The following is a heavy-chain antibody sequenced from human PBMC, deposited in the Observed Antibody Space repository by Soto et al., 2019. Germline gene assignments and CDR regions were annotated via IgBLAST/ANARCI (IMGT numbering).Heavy chain of an antibody. CDR2: IIPILGIA. V-gene: IGHV1-69*08. CDR1: GGTFSSYT. CDR3: ARDYDILTGYYHNWFDP. Sequence: QVQLVQSGAEVKKPGSSVKVSCKASGGTFSSYTISSVRQAPGQGLEWMGRIIPILGIANYAQKFQGRVTITADKSTSTAYMELSSLRSEDTAVYYCARDYDILTGYYHNWFDPWGQGTLVTVSS. D-gene: IGHD3-9*01. J-gene: IGHJ5*02.